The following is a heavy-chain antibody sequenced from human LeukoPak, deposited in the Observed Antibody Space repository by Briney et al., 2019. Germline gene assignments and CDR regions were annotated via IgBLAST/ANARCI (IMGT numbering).Heavy chain of an antibody. V-gene: IGHV1-69*13. CDR3: ARDRQDYGDYSGLS. CDR1: GGTFSSYA. J-gene: IGHJ5*02. Sequence: GASVKVPCKASGGTFSSYAISWVRQAPGQGLEWMGGIIPIFGTANYAQKFQGRVTITADESTSTAYMELSSLRSEDTAVYYCARDRQDYGDYSGLSWGQGTLVTVSS. D-gene: IGHD4-17*01. CDR2: IIPIFGTA.